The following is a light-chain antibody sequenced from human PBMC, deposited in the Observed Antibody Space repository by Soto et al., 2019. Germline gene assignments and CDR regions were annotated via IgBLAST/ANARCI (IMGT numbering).Light chain of an antibody. CDR1: SSNIGSYS. V-gene: IGLV1-44*01. CDR3: ATWDDSLNGVV. CDR2: TNN. J-gene: IGLJ2*01. Sequence: QSVLTQPPSASGTPGQRVTISCSGSSSNIGSYSVKWYQQLPGTAPKLLIFTNNQRPSGVPDRFSGSKSGTSASLAISGLQSEDDADYYCATWDDSLNGVVFGGGTKLTVL.